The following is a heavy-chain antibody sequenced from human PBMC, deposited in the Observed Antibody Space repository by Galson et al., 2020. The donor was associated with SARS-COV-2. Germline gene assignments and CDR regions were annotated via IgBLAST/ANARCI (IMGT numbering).Heavy chain of an antibody. Sequence: GESLKLPCAASGFTVRTQYMYWVRQAPGKGPEWVSSFYSGGGTNYADSVKGRFTISRDNSKNTLSLQMNRLRVEDTAVYYCARGFGPGNMVGLYYFDYWGQGTQVTVSS. CDR2: FYSGGGT. CDR1: GFTVRTQY. D-gene: IGHD3-10*01. V-gene: IGHV3-53*01. CDR3: ARGFGPGNMVGLYYFDY. J-gene: IGHJ4*02.